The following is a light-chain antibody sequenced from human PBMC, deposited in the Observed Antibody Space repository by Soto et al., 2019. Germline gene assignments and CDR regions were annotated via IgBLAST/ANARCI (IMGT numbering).Light chain of an antibody. CDR1: QSINNN. CDR3: QQYSNWPLT. Sequence: EIVMTQSPATLSVSPGERATLSCRASQSINNNLAWYQRKPGQAPRLLIYGASTRATGIPARFSGSGSGTEFTLTISSLQSEDFAVYYCQQYSNWPLTFGGGTKVEIK. CDR2: GAS. V-gene: IGKV3-15*01. J-gene: IGKJ4*01.